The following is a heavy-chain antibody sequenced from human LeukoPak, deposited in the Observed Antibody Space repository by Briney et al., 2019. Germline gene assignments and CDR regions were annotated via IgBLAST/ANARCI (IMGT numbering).Heavy chain of an antibody. CDR1: GFTFSRYW. J-gene: IGHJ5*02. CDR2: ISYDGSNK. CDR3: AKVVGLSPKNWFDP. V-gene: IGHV3-30*18. Sequence: GSLRLSCEASGFTFSRYWMHWVRQAPGKGLMWVAVISYDGSNKYYADSVKGRFTISRDNSKSTLYLQMNSLRAEDTAVYYCAKVVGLSPKNWFDPWGQGTLVTVSS. D-gene: IGHD3-10*01.